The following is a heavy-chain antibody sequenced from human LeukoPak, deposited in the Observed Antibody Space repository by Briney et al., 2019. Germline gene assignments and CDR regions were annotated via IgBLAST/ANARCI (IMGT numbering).Heavy chain of an antibody. CDR2: IIPILRSA. CDR3: ARAGSGVPRESIQRLIDY. D-gene: IGHD2-2*01. J-gene: IGHJ4*02. V-gene: IGHV1-69*13. CDR1: GVTFSNNS. Sequence: SVKVSCKTSGVTFSNNSITWVRQAPGQGLEWLGGIIPILRSASYAQKFRGRLRMTSDESTTTAYMELSRLRSDDTAVYYCARAGSGVPRESIQRLIDYWGQGTLVTVSS.